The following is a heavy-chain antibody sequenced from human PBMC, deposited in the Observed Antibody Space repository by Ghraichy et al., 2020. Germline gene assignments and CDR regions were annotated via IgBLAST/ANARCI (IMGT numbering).Heavy chain of an antibody. CDR2: ITSSSRFI. D-gene: IGHD4-23*01. Sequence: GGSLRLSCVGSGFTLSSYSMTWVRQAPGKGLEWVSYITSSSRFISYADSVKGRFTVSRDNAQNSLYLQMKSLRDEDTAVYYCARGSTVVRYYYYDGMDVWGQGTTVTVSS. J-gene: IGHJ6*02. CDR3: ARGSTVVRYYYYDGMDV. V-gene: IGHV3-48*02. CDR1: GFTLSSYS.